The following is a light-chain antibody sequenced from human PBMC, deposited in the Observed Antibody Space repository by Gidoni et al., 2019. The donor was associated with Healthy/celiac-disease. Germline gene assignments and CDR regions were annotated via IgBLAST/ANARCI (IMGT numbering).Light chain of an antibody. CDR1: QTLLHSNGYNL. CDR3: MQALQTPSIT. J-gene: IGKJ5*01. V-gene: IGKV2-28*01. CDR2: LGS. Sequence: DIVRTQSPLSLPVTPGEPASISCRSSQTLLHSNGYNLLDWYLQKPGQSPLLLIYLGSNRASGVPDRFSGSGSGTDFTLKISRVEAEDGGVYYCMQALQTPSITFGQGTRLEIK.